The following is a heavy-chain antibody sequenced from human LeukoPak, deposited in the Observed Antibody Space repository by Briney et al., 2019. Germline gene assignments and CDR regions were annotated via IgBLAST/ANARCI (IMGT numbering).Heavy chain of an antibody. J-gene: IGHJ6*02. V-gene: IGHV3-30-3*01. Sequence: GGSLRLSCAASGFTSSSYTMDWVRQAPGKGLEWVAVISYDGSNKYYADSVKGRFTISRDNSKNTLYLQMNSLRADDTAVYYCAVIAAAGGDYYYYGMDVWGQGTTVTVSS. CDR2: ISYDGSNK. D-gene: IGHD6-13*01. CDR1: GFTSSSYT. CDR3: AVIAAAGGDYYYYGMDV.